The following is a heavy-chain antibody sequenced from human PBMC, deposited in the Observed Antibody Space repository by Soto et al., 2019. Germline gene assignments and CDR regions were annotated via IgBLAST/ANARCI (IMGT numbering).Heavy chain of an antibody. J-gene: IGHJ5*02. CDR1: GYTLTKFS. CDR2: FHPKDGEA. V-gene: IGHV1-24*01. CDR3: AISGKWLGVPYNFFDP. D-gene: IGHD6-19*01. Sequence: ASVKVSCKVSGYTLTKFSMHWVRQAPGKGLEWMGGFHPKDGEAIYAQKFQGRVTITEDTSTDTAYMELTSLRAEDTALYHCAISGKWLGVPYNFFDPWGQGTLVTVSS.